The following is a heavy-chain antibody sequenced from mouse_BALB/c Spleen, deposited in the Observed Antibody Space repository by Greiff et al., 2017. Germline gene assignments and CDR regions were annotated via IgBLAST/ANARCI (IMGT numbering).Heavy chain of an antibody. D-gene: IGHD2-2*01. Sequence: EVKVVESGGDLVKPGGSLKLSCAASGFTFSSYGMSWVRQTPDKRLEWVATISSGGSYTYYPDSVKGRFTISRDNAKNTLYLQMSSLKSEDTAIYYCARLGGYDGIAYWGQGTLVTVSA. V-gene: IGHV5-6*01. CDR3: ARLGGYDGIAY. J-gene: IGHJ3*01. CDR1: GFTFSSYG. CDR2: ISSGGSYT.